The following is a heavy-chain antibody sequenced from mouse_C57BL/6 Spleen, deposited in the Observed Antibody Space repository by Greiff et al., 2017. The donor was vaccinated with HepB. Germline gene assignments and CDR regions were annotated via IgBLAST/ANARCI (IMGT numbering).Heavy chain of an antibody. V-gene: IGHV5-4*03. CDR3: ARHDDGYPWFAY. J-gene: IGHJ3*01. Sequence: EVKLVESGGGLVKPGGSLKLSCAASGFTFSSYAMSWVRQTPEQRLEWVATISDGGSYTYYPDNLKGRFTISRDNAKNNLYLQMSHLKSEDTAMYYCARHDDGYPWFAYWGQGTLVTVSA. CDR2: ISDGGSYT. CDR1: GFTFSSYA. D-gene: IGHD2-3*01.